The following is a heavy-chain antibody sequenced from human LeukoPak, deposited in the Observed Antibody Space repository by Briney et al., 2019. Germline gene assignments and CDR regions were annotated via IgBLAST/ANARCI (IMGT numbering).Heavy chain of an antibody. V-gene: IGHV3-30*02. CDR3: AKDVKRYCSSTSCPPDY. D-gene: IGHD2-2*01. Sequence: GGSLRLSCGASGFTFSSYGMHWVRQAPGKGLERVAFIRYDGSNKYYADSVKGRFTISRDNSKNTLYLQMNSLRAEDTAVYYCAKDVKRYCSSTSCPPDYWGQGTLVTVSS. J-gene: IGHJ4*02. CDR2: IRYDGSNK. CDR1: GFTFSSYG.